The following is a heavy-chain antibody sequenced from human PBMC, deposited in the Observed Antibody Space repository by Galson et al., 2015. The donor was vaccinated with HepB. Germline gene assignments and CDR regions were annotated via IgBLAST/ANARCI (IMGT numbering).Heavy chain of an antibody. D-gene: IGHD5-18*01. CDR2: IKQDGSEK. Sequence: SLRLSCAASGFTFSSNAMSWVRQAPGKGLEWVANIKQDGSEKYYVDSVKGRFTISRDNAKNSLYLQMNSLRAEDTAVYYCAREIAMAPHPDYYYYGMDVWGQGTTVTVSS. V-gene: IGHV3-7*01. J-gene: IGHJ6*02. CDR3: AREIAMAPHPDYYYYGMDV. CDR1: GFTFSSNA.